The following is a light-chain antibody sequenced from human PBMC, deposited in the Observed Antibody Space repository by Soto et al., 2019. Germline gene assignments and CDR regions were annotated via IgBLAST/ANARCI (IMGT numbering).Light chain of an antibody. CDR2: GAS. J-gene: IGKJ1*01. Sequence: EIVLTQSPGTLSLSPGERATLSCRASQSVSSSYLAWYQQKPGQAPRLLIYGASSRATGITDRLSGSGSGTDFHLTISRLEPEDFAVYYCQQYGSSPPWTFGQGTKVEIK. CDR1: QSVSSSY. CDR3: QQYGSSPPWT. V-gene: IGKV3-20*01.